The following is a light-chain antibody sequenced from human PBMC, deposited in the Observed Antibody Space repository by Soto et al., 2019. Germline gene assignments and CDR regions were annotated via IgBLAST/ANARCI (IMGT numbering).Light chain of an antibody. J-gene: IGKJ4*01. Sequence: DIVMTQSPDSLAVSLGERATMSCKSSQTISYTSINKTYLAWYQQRPGQPPKLLIYWASIRGSGVPDRLSGSGFGTDFTLTISSLQTEDVAVYYCQQYFSYPLTFGGGTKVDI. V-gene: IGKV4-1*01. CDR1: QTISYTSINKTY. CDR3: QQYFSYPLT. CDR2: WAS.